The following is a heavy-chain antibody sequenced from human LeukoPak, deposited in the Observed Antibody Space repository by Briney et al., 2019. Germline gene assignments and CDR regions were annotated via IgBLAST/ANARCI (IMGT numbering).Heavy chain of an antibody. D-gene: IGHD5-18*01. V-gene: IGHV1-2*02. CDR3: ARGEVGYSYGRTSTIDY. CDR1: GYTFTGYY. Sequence: GASVKVSCKASGYTFTGYYMHWVRQAPGQGLEWMGWINPNSGGTNYAQKFQGRVTMTRDTSISTAYMELSRLRSDDTAVYYCARGEVGYSYGRTSTIDYWGQGTLVTVSS. CDR2: INPNSGGT. J-gene: IGHJ4*02.